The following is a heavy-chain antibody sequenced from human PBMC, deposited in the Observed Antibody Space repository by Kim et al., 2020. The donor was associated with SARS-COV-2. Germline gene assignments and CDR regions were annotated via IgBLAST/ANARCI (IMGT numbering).Heavy chain of an antibody. CDR2: INPSGGST. J-gene: IGHJ4*02. Sequence: ASVKVSCKASGYTFTSYYMHWVRQAPGQGLEWMGIINPSGGSTSYAQKFQGRVTMTRDTSTSTVYMELSSLRSEDTAVYYCARVSGLAAAHFLPNFDYWGQGTLVTVSS. CDR1: GYTFTSYY. CDR3: ARVSGLAAAHFLPNFDY. V-gene: IGHV1-46*01. D-gene: IGHD6-13*01.